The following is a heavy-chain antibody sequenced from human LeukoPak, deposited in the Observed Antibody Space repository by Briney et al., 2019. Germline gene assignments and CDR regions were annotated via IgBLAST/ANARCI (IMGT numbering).Heavy chain of an antibody. CDR3: AKEGRSLQTY. J-gene: IGHJ4*02. V-gene: IGHV3-74*01. CDR1: GFTFSSNW. Sequence: PGGSLRLSCAASGFTFSSNWMHWVRHAPGKGLVWVSRINEDGRTTNYADSVKGRFTISRDNAKNSLYLQMNSLRVEDTAVYYCAKEGRSLQTYWGQGTLVTVSS. CDR2: INEDGRTT. D-gene: IGHD5-24*01.